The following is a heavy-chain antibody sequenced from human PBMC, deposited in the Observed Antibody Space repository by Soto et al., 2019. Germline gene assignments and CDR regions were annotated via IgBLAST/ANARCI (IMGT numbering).Heavy chain of an antibody. CDR3: ARLALVTRIFDY. CDR1: GGSISSGGYS. D-gene: IGHD2-21*02. J-gene: IGHJ4*02. V-gene: IGHV4-30-2*01. CDR2: VYHSGNP. Sequence: QLQLQESGSGPVKPSQTLSLTCAVSGGSISSGGYSWSWIRQPPGKGLEWIGYVYHSGNPYYNPSLKGRVTISLDRSKNQFSLELGSVTAADTAVYYCARLALVTRIFDYWGQGTLVTVSS.